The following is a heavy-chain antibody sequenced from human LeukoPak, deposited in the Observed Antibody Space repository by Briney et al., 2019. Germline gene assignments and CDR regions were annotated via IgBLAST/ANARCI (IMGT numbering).Heavy chain of an antibody. J-gene: IGHJ6*02. D-gene: IGHD3-10*01. CDR1: GYSFTSYW. CDR2: IYPGDSDT. V-gene: IGHV5-51*01. Sequence: GESLKITCEGSGYSFTSYWIGWVRQMPGKGLEWMGIIYPGDSDTRYSPSFQGQVTISADKSISTAYLQWSSLKASDTAMYYCARRSSGRTYNYYGMDVWGQGTTVTVSS. CDR3: ARRSSGRTYNYYGMDV.